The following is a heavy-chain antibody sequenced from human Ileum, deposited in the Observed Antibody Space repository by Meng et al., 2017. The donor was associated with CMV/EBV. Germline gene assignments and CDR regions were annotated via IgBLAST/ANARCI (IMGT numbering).Heavy chain of an antibody. V-gene: IGHV4-30-4*08. J-gene: IGHJ4*02. D-gene: IGHD2-15*01. CDR3: ARQVVAASFDY. Sequence: QVQLQESGPGLVKPSQTLSLTCTGSGGSITSGNYYWSWIRQPPGRGLEWIGYIYYSGSPYYKPSLKSRVTISLDASKNQFSLNLRSVTATDSAVYYCARQVVAASFDYWGQGALVTVSS. CDR1: GGSITSGNYY. CDR2: IYYSGSP.